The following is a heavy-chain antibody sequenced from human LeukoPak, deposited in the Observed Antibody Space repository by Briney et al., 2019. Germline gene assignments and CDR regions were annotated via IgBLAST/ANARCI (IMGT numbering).Heavy chain of an antibody. D-gene: IGHD2-2*02. Sequence: GRSLGLSCAVSGFTFSSYAMHWVRQAPGKGLEWVSYISSSSSTIYYADSVKGRFTISRDNAKNSLYLQMNSLRAEDTAVYYCARGPTSVVPAAILGYWGQGTLVTVSS. CDR1: GFTFSSYA. CDR3: ARGPTSVVPAAILGY. J-gene: IGHJ4*02. V-gene: IGHV3-48*04. CDR2: ISSSSSTI.